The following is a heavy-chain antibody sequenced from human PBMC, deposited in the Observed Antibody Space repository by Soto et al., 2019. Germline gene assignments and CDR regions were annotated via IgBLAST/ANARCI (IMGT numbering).Heavy chain of an antibody. CDR2: ISGSGTST. Sequence: GGSLRLSCAVSGFTFSSYAMSWVRQAPEKGLEWVSAISGSGTSTYYAESVKGRFTISRDNSKNTLYLQMNSLRAEDTAVDYCAKEGGYSSGWETIDYWGQGTLVTVS. J-gene: IGHJ4*02. D-gene: IGHD6-19*01. CDR3: AKEGGYSSGWETIDY. V-gene: IGHV3-23*01. CDR1: GFTFSSYA.